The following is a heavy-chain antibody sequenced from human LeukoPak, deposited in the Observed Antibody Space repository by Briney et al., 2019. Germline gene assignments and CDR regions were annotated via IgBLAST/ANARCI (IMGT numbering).Heavy chain of an antibody. Sequence: PGGSLRLSCAASGFTFSSYAMSWVRQAPGKGLEWVSAISGSGGSTYYADSVKGRFTISRDNSKNTLYLQMNSLRAEDTAVYYCAKEGGRSSSSGNWFGPWGQGTLVTVSS. CDR3: AKEGGRSSSSGNWFGP. CDR1: GFTFSSYA. V-gene: IGHV3-23*01. J-gene: IGHJ5*02. D-gene: IGHD6-6*01. CDR2: ISGSGGST.